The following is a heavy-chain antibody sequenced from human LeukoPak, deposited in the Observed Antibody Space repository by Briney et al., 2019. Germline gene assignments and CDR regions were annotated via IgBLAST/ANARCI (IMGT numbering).Heavy chain of an antibody. CDR2: ISGSGGST. CDR1: GFTFSSYA. V-gene: IGHV3-23*01. D-gene: IGHD3-3*01. CDR3: ASDYDFWSGPGGDY. J-gene: IGHJ4*02. Sequence: GGSLRLSCAASGFTFSSYAMSWVRQAPGKGLEWVSAISGSGGSTYYADSVKGRFTISRDNSKNTLYLQMNSLRAEDTAVYYCASDYDFWSGPGGDYWGQGTLVTVSS.